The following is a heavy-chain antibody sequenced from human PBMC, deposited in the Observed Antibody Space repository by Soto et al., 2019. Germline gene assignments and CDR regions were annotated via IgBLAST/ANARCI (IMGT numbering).Heavy chain of an antibody. CDR1: GFTFSYYG. CDR2: ISYDESNE. D-gene: IGHD3-10*01. CDR3: AKVVYYRSGSATFDY. J-gene: IGHJ4*02. Sequence: VQLVESGGGVVQPGRSLRLSCAASGFTFSYYGMHWVRQAPGKGLEWVAAISYDESNEYYADSVKGRFTIARDDSKSTRYLQTNSLRAEDKAVYYCAKVVYYRSGSATFDYWGRGALVTVSS. V-gene: IGHV3-30*18.